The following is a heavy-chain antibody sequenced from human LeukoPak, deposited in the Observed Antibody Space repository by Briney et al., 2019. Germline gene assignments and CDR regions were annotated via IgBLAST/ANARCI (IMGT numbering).Heavy chain of an antibody. D-gene: IGHD5-24*01. CDR2: ISAYNGNT. J-gene: IGHJ6*04. V-gene: IGHV1-18*01. CDR3: ARLKRWLQPGGQFDTFDI. CDR1: GYTFTSYG. Sequence: ASVKVSCKASGYTFTSYGISWVRQAPGQGLEWMGWISAYNGNTNYAQKLQGRVTMTADTSTSTAYMELRSLRSDDTAVYYCARLKRWLQPGGQFDTFDIWGKGTTVTISS.